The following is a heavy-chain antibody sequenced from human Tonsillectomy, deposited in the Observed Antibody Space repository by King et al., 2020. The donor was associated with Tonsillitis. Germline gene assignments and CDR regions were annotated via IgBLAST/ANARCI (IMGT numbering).Heavy chain of an antibody. J-gene: IGHJ5*02. CDR3: ARLTSDLWLPLEKNWFDP. CDR1: GGSISSGGYY. D-gene: IGHD5-18*01. V-gene: IGHV4-31*03. CDR2: IYYSGST. Sequence: QLQESGPGLVKPSQTLSLTCTVSGGSISSGGYYWSWMRQHPGKGLEWIGYIYYSGSTYYNPSLKSRVTISVDTSKNQFSLKLSSVTAADTSVYYCARLTSDLWLPLEKNWFDPWGQGTLVTVSS.